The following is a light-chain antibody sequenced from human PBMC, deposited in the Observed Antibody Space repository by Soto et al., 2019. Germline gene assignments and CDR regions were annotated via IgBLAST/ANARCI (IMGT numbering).Light chain of an antibody. CDR1: QSLSTN. CDR2: DAS. CDR3: QQYNNRIT. J-gene: IGKJ5*01. Sequence: EIVMTQSPATLSVPPGERATLSCGTSQSLSTNYLAWYQQKPGQAPRLLIYDASSRATGIPDRFSGSGSGTEFTLTISSLQSEDFAVYYCQQYNNRITFGQGTRLEIK. V-gene: IGKV3D-15*01.